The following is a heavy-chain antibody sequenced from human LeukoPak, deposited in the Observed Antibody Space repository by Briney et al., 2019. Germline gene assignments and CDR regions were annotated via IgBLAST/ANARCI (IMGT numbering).Heavy chain of an antibody. CDR2: INAGNGNT. D-gene: IGHD3-3*01. CDR1: GGTFSSYA. Sequence: ASVKVSCKASGGTFSSYAMHWVRQAPGQRLEWMGWINAGNGNTKYSQKFQGRVTITRDTSASTAYMELSSLRSEDTAVYYCARGQYYDFWSGYFYDAFDIWGQGTMVTVSS. J-gene: IGHJ3*02. CDR3: ARGQYYDFWSGYFYDAFDI. V-gene: IGHV1-3*01.